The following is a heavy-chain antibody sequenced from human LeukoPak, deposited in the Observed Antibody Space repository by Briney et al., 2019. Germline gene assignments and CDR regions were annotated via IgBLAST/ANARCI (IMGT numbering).Heavy chain of an antibody. CDR2: IDWDDDK. V-gene: IGHV2-70*11. CDR3: ARMWAAAGYYFDY. Sequence: SGPALVKPTQTLTLTCTFSGFSLSTSGMCVSWIRQPPRKALEWLARIDWDDDKYYSTSLKTRPTISKDTSKNQVVLTMTNMDPVDTATYYCARMWAAAGYYFDYWGQGTLVTVSS. CDR1: GFSLSTSGMC. D-gene: IGHD6-13*01. J-gene: IGHJ4*02.